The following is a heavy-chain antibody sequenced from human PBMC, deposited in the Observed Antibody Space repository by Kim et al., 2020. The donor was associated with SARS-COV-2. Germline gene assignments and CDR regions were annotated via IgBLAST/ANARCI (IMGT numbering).Heavy chain of an antibody. CDR1: GFTFSSYD. Sequence: GGSLRLSCAASGFTFSSYDMHWVRQGTEKGLEWVSSIGTKADTYYPDSVKDRFIISRENAKDSFYLQMNSLRAEDTAVYYCARGPIEEGIRATKGYFDLWGRGTVVTVSS. V-gene: IGHV3-13*04. J-gene: IGHJ2*01. D-gene: IGHD1-20*01. CDR2: IGTKADT. CDR3: ARGPIEEGIRATKGYFDL.